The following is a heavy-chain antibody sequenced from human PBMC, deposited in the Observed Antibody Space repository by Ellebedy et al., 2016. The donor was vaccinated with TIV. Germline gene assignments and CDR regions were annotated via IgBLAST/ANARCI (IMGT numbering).Heavy chain of an antibody. D-gene: IGHD2-15*01. CDR2: ISYDRSNK. CDR3: ARDLSHIVVVVAALDY. J-gene: IGHJ4*02. Sequence: PGGSLRLSCAASGFTFSSYAMHWVRQAPGKGLEWVAVISYDRSNKYYADSVKGRFTISRDNSKNTLYLQMNSLRAEDTAVYYCARDLSHIVVVVAALDYWGQGTLVTVSS. CDR1: GFTFSSYA. V-gene: IGHV3-30-3*01.